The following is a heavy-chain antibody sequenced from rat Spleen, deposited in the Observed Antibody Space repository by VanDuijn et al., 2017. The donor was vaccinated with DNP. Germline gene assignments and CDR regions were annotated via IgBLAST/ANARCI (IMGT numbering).Heavy chain of an antibody. Sequence: EVQLVETGGGLVQPGRSLKLSCVASGFTFSSYWMYWIRQAPGKGLEWVASINTDGGSTYYPDSVKGRFTISRDNAENTVYLQMNSLRSEDTATYYCAKDADYYSSYIYVGAMDAWGQGTSVTVSS. V-gene: IGHV5-58*01. J-gene: IGHJ4*01. CDR1: GFTFSSYW. CDR3: AKDADYYSSYIYVGAMDA. CDR2: INTDGGST. D-gene: IGHD1-2*01.